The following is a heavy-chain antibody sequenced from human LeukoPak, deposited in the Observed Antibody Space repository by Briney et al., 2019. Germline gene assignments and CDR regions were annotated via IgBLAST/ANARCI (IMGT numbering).Heavy chain of an antibody. V-gene: IGHV1-69*13. CDR2: IIPIFGTA. CDR3: ARDLFYKKDSSGYG. D-gene: IGHD3-22*01. Sequence: GASVKVSCKASGGTFSSYAISWVRQARGQGLEWMGGIIPIFGTANYAQKFQGRVTITADESTSTAYMELSSLRSEDTAVYYCARDLFYKKDSSGYGWGQGTLVTVSS. CDR1: GGTFSSYA. J-gene: IGHJ4*02.